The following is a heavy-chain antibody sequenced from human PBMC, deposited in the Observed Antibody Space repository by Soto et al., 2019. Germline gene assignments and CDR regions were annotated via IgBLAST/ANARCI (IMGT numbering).Heavy chain of an antibody. J-gene: IGHJ4*02. CDR1: GGSISSGGYY. CDR3: ARVHYDILTGYYTFDY. CDR2: IYYSGST. D-gene: IGHD3-9*01. V-gene: IGHV4-31*03. Sequence: LSLTCTVSGGSISSGGYYWSWIRQHPGKGLEWIGYIYYSGSTYYNPSLKGRVTISVDTSKNQFSLKLSSVTAADTAVYYCARVHYDILTGYYTFDYWGQGTLVTVSS.